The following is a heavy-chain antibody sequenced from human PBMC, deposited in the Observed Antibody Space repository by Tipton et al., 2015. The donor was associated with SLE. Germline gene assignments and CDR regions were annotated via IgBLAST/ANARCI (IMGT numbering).Heavy chain of an antibody. Sequence: RSLRLSCAASGFTFDDYAMHWVRQAPGKGLEWVSGISWNSGSIGYADSVKGRFTISRDNAKNPLYLQMNSLRAEDTALYYCAKDRAVAGLDAFDIWGQGTMVTVSS. V-gene: IGHV3-9*01. CDR1: GFTFDDYA. J-gene: IGHJ3*02. D-gene: IGHD6-19*01. CDR3: AKDRAVAGLDAFDI. CDR2: ISWNSGSI.